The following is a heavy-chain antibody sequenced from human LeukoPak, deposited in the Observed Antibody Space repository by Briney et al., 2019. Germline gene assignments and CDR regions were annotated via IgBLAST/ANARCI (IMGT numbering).Heavy chain of an antibody. CDR3: ARVGPRVLSAFDI. J-gene: IGHJ3*02. D-gene: IGHD3-3*01. CDR1: GGSISSRNYY. Sequence: PSETLSLTCTVPGGSISSRNYYWGWIRQPPGKGLQWIGSIYYSGSTYYKASLKSRVTISVDTSKNQFSLKLSSVTAADTAVYYCARVGPRVLSAFDIWGQGTMVTVSS. CDR2: IYYSGST. V-gene: IGHV4-39*07.